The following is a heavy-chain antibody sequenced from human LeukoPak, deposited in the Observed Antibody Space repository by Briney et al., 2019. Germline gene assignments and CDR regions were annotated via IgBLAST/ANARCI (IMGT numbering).Heavy chain of an antibody. CDR3: AYPYYMDV. J-gene: IGHJ6*03. CDR1: GFSFSSYG. V-gene: IGHV3-30*02. Sequence: GGSLRLSCAASGFSFSSYGMYWVRQAPGKGLEWVAFIRYDGSNKNYADSVKGRFTISRDNSKNTLYLQMNSLRAEETAVYYCAYPYYMDVWGKGTTVTISS. CDR2: IRYDGSNK.